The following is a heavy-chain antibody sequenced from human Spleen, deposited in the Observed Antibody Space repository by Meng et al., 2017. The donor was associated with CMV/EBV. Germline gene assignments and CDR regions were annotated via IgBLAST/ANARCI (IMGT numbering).Heavy chain of an antibody. CDR1: GGSFSGYY. CDR2: INHSGST. V-gene: IGHV4-34*01. CDR3: ARLNLVGHQLPWYYFDY. D-gene: IGHD2-2*01. J-gene: IGHJ4*02. Sequence: GSLRLSCAVYGGSFSGYYWSWIRQPPGKGLEWIGEINHSGSTNYNPSLKSRVTISVDTSKNQFSLKLSSVTAADTAVYYCARLNLVGHQLPWYYFDYWGQGTLVTVSS.